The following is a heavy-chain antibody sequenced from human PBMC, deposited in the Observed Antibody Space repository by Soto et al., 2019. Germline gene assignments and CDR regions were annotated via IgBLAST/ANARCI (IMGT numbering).Heavy chain of an antibody. CDR3: ARKRGVRTTLYRTLDP. D-gene: IGHD3-10*01. Sequence: TLSLTCAVYGGSFSASYWGWIRQPPGKGLEWIGEINHSGGTNYNPSLKSRATISVDTSKNQFSLKLSSVTAAATAVYFCARKRGVRTTLYRTLDPWGQGTLVNVSS. J-gene: IGHJ5*02. CDR2: INHSGGT. CDR1: GGSFSASY. V-gene: IGHV4-34*01.